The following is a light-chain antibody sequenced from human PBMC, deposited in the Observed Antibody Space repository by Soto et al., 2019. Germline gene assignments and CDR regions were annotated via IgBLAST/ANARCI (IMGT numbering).Light chain of an antibody. CDR2: GAS. Sequence: DIQMTQSPSSLSASVGDRVTITCRASQGISNFLAWYQQKPGKVPKLLIYGASTLKSGVPSRFSGSGSGTDFTLTISSLQPEDVATYYCQKYNSAQGTFGQGTKVEIK. V-gene: IGKV1-27*01. CDR1: QGISNF. J-gene: IGKJ1*01. CDR3: QKYNSAQGT.